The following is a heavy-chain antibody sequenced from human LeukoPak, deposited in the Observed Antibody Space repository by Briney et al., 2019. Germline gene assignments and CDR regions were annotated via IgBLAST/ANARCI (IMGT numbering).Heavy chain of an antibody. D-gene: IGHD2-2*01. Sequence: ASVKVSCKTSGYTFIGYYMHWVRQAPGQGLEWMGWINPSSGGTNYAQKFQGRVTMTRDTSISTAYMEVTRLTSDDTAVYYCARALVPAAQRLSSWGQGTLVTVSS. V-gene: IGHV1-2*02. CDR3: ARALVPAAQRLSS. J-gene: IGHJ5*02. CDR1: GYTFIGYY. CDR2: INPSSGGT.